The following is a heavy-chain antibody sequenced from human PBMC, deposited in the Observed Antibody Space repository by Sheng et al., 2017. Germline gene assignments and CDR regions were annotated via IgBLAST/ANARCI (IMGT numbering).Heavy chain of an antibody. V-gene: IGHV4-39*07. J-gene: IGHJ4*02. CDR3: ARDSGAWYHFGN. CDR1: GGSISSGTYS. CDR2: IYYSGNT. D-gene: IGHD6-19*01. Sequence: QLQLQESGPGLVKPSETLSLTCTVSGGSISSGTYSWGWIRQPPGKGLEWIGSIYYSGNTYYNPSLKSRVTMSLDTSKNQFSLKLSSVTAADTALYYCARDSGAWYHFGNWGWGTLVTVSS.